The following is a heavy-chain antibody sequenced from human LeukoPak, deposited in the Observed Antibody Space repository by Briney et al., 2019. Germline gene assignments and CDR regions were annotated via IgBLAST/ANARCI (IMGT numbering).Heavy chain of an antibody. CDR1: GYTFTGYY. V-gene: IGHV1-2*02. D-gene: IGHD6-13*01. CDR2: INPNSGGT. CDR3: ARARHSSSFVGH. J-gene: IGHJ4*02. Sequence: GASVKVSCKASGYTFTGYYMHWVRQAPGQGLEWMGWINPNSGGTNYAQKFQGRATMTRDTSISTAYMELSRLRSDDTAVYYCARARHSSSFVGHWGQGTLVTVSS.